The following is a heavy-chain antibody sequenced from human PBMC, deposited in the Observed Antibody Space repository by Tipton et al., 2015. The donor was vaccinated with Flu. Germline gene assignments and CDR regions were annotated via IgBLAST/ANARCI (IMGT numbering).Heavy chain of an antibody. J-gene: IGHJ6*02. CDR2: ISSSGSTI. CDR3: ARDHPPSITVLGEITDYFGMDV. Sequence: SLRLSCAASGFTFSDDYMSWIRQAPGKGLEWVSHISSSGSTINYEDSVKGRLTISRDNAKNSLYLQMNSLRAEDTAVYYCARDHPPSITVLGEITDYFGMDVWGQGTTVTVSS. D-gene: IGHD3-3*01. V-gene: IGHV3-11*01. CDR1: GFTFSDDY.